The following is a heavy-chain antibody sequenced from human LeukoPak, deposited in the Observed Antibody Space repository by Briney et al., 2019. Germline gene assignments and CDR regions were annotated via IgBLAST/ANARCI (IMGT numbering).Heavy chain of an antibody. J-gene: IGHJ4*02. CDR2: ISYDGSNK. CDR1: GFTFSSYA. CDR3: ARVVGQIAAAGTKDY. V-gene: IGHV3-30-3*01. Sequence: TGRSLRLSCAASGFTFSSYAMHWVRQAPGKGLEWVAVISYDGSNKYYADSVKGRFTISRDNSKNTLYLQMNSLRAEDTAVYYCARVVGQIAAAGTKDYWGQGTLVTVSS. D-gene: IGHD6-13*01.